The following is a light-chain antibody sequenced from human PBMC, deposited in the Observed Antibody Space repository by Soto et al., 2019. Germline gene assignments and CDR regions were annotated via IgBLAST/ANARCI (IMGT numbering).Light chain of an antibody. J-gene: IGLJ2*01. CDR3: AAWDASLNGPNVV. Sequence: QSVLTQPPSASGTPGQRVTISCSGSSSNIGSNTVNWYQQLPGTPPKLLIYSNNQRPSGVPDRFSGSTSGTSASLAISALQSQDEADYYCAAWDASLNGPNVVFGGGTKLTVL. CDR1: SSNIGSNT. V-gene: IGLV1-44*01. CDR2: SNN.